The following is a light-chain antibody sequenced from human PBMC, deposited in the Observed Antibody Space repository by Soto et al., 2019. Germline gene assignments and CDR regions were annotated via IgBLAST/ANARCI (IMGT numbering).Light chain of an antibody. CDR1: QSVNTW. CDR2: DAS. J-gene: IGKJ1*01. V-gene: IGKV1-5*01. CDR3: QQYHAYSRT. Sequence: DIQMTQSPSTLSASVGDRVTITCRASQSVNTWLAWYQQKPVKAPKTLIYDASDLESGVPSRFSGSGSGTEFTLTISSLQPDDFATYYCQQYHAYSRTFGQGTKVEIK.